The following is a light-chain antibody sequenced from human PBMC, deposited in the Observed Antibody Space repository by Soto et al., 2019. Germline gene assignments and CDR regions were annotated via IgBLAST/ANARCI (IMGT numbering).Light chain of an antibody. CDR2: EVS. CDR1: SSDVGGYNY. J-gene: IGLJ1*01. V-gene: IGLV2-14*01. Sequence: QSVLTQPASVSVSPGQLITISCTGTSSDVGGYNYVSWYQQHPGKAPKVMIYEVSNRPSGVSNRFSGSKSGNTASLTISGLQAEDEADYYCSSYTSSSTSCVFGTGTKVTVL. CDR3: SSYTSSSTSCV.